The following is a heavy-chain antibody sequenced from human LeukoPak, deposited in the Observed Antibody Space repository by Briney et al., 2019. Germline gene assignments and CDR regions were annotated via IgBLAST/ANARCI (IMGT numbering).Heavy chain of an antibody. J-gene: IGHJ4*02. CDR1: GFTFSSYA. Sequence: GGSLRLSCAASGFTFSSYAMHWVRQAPGKGLEWVAVISCDGSNKYYADSVKGRFTISRDNSKNTLYLQMNSLRAEDTAVYYCARDGGGSRLPPMYYFDYWGQGTLVTVSS. D-gene: IGHD3-16*01. V-gene: IGHV3-30*04. CDR3: ARDGGGSRLPPMYYFDY. CDR2: ISCDGSNK.